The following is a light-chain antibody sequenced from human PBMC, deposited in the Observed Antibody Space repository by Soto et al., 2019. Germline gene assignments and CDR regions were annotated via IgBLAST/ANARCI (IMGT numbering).Light chain of an antibody. CDR2: TPS. Sequence: DIQLTQSPSFLSASVGDIVTVTCRASQGVNSYLAWYQHKPGKAPQLLIYTPSTLQSGVPSRFSGSGSGTEFTLTIPSLQPDDVAAYYCQQLYTYPLTFGGGTKVEIK. V-gene: IGKV1-9*01. CDR3: QQLYTYPLT. CDR1: QGVNSY. J-gene: IGKJ4*01.